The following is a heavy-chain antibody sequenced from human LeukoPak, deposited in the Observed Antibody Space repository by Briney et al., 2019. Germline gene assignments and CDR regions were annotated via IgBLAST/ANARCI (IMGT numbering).Heavy chain of an antibody. CDR3: AKDVVDLPDY. CDR1: GLSFSSYG. V-gene: IGHV3-30*02. D-gene: IGHD3-3*01. Sequence: GGSLRLSCAASGLSFSSYGMHWVRQAPGKGLEWVAFIRYDGSNKYYADSVKGRFTISRDNSKNTLYLQMNSLRAEDTAVYYCAKDVVDLPDYWGQGTLVTVSS. CDR2: IRYDGSNK. J-gene: IGHJ4*02.